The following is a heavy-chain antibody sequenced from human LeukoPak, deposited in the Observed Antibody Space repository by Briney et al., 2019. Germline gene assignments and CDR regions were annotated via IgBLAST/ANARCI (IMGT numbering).Heavy chain of an antibody. CDR1: GFTFSSYA. D-gene: IGHD2-2*01. V-gene: IGHV3-23*01. CDR3: ARSFRPCSSTSCYFSFDF. J-gene: IGHJ4*02. CDR2: IHANDCNT. Sequence: PGGSLRLSCAASGFTFSSYAMNWVRQAPGKGLEWVSSIHANDCNTYYAESVKGRFTISRDNSKDTLYLQVNSLRAEDTAAYYCARSFRPCSSTSCYFSFDFWGQGIQVAVSS.